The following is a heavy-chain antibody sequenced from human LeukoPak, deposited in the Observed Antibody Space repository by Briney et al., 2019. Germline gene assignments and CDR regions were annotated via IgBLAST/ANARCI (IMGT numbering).Heavy chain of an antibody. CDR2: INAGNGNT. J-gene: IGHJ5*02. V-gene: IGHV1-3*01. Sequence: ASVKVSCKASGYTFTSYAMHWVRQAPGQRLEWMGWINAGNGNTKYSQEFQGRVTITRDTSASTAYMELRSLRSDDTAVYYCARMRVVRGLNNWFDPWGQGALVTVSS. CDR1: GYTFTSYA. CDR3: ARMRVVRGLNNWFDP. D-gene: IGHD3-10*02.